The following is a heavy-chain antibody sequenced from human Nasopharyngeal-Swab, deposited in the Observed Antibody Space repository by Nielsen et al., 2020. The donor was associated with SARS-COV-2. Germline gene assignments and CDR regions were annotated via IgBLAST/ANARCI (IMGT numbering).Heavy chain of an antibody. CDR2: ISSSSSYT. CDR3: AKAPSLYYYYYYMDV. J-gene: IGHJ6*03. Sequence: GGSLRLSCAASGFTFSDYYMSWIRQAPGKGLEWVSYISSSSSYTNYADSVKGRFTISRDNAKNSLYLQMNSLRAEDTAVYYCAKAPSLYYYYYYMDVWGKGTTVTVSS. V-gene: IGHV3-11*05. D-gene: IGHD2-2*01. CDR1: GFTFSDYY.